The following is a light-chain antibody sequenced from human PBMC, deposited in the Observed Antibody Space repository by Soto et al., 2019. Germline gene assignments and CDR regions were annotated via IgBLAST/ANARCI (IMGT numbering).Light chain of an antibody. CDR1: SSDLGGYNF. CDR2: EVN. J-gene: IGLJ2*01. V-gene: IGLV2-8*01. Sequence: QSALTQPPSASGSPGQSVAISCTGTSSDLGGYNFVSWYQQHPGKAPKLMIYEVNKRPSGVPDRFPGSKSGNTASLTVSGLQAEDEADYYCSSYAGSNNVVFGGGTKLTVL. CDR3: SSYAGSNNVV.